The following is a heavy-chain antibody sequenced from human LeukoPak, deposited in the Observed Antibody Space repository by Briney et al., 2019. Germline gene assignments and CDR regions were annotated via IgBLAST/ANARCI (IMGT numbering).Heavy chain of an antibody. V-gene: IGHV3-15*01. D-gene: IGHD4-17*01. CDR1: GFTFSRYE. CDR2: IKSDGGTT. J-gene: IGHJ4*02. CDR3: TTDLGDYGDYVRC. Sequence: GGSLRLSCAASGFTFSRYEMNWVRQAPGKGVEGVGRIKSDGGTTDYAAPVKGRFTISRDDSKNTLYLQMNSLKAEDTAVYYCTTDLGDYGDYVRCWGQGTLVTVSS.